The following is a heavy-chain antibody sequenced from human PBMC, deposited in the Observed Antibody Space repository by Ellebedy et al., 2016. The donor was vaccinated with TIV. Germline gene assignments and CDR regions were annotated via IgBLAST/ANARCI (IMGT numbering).Heavy chain of an antibody. D-gene: IGHD3-10*01. CDR1: GGSISSYY. Sequence: MPSETLSLTCSVSGGSISSYYWTWIRQPPGKGLEWIGEMYHFGTTNYNPSLRGRVTISVDKSNNQFSLKLSSVTAADTAVYYCASADVRGAKFYFDLWGQGTLVTVSS. CDR3: ASADVRGAKFYFDL. CDR2: MYHFGTT. V-gene: IGHV4-59*12. J-gene: IGHJ4*02.